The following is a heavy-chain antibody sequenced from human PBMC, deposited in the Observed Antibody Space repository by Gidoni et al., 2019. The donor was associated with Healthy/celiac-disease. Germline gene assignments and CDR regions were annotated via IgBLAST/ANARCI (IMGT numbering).Heavy chain of an antibody. CDR2: MNPNSGNT. D-gene: IGHD6-13*01. CDR3: ARGARVAAAGKNWFDP. Sequence: QVQLVQSGAEVKKPGASVKVSCKASGYTFTSYDINWVRQATGQGLEWMGWMNPNSGNTGYAQKFQGRVTMTRNTSISTAYMELSSLRSEDTAVYYCARGARVAAAGKNWFDPWGQGTLVTVSS. J-gene: IGHJ5*02. CDR1: GYTFTSYD. V-gene: IGHV1-8*01.